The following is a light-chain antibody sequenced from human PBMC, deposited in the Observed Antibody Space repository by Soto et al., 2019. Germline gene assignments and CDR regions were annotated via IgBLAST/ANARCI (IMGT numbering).Light chain of an antibody. J-gene: IGKJ1*01. V-gene: IGKV3-20*01. CDR1: QSVSSNY. CDR2: GAS. Sequence: EVVWTQSPGTMSLSPGERATLSCRASQSVSSNYLAWYQQKPGQAPRLLIXGASTRATGIPDRFSGSVSGTDFTLTISRLEPEDSAVYYGQQYGSSPTWTFGQGTKVDIK. CDR3: QQYGSSPTWT.